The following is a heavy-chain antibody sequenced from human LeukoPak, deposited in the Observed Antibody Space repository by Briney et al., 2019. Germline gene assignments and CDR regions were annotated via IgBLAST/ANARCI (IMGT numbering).Heavy chain of an antibody. CDR3: ACHYDILAGYYTYYYGMDV. CDR2: IYTSGST. CDR1: GGSISSYY. J-gene: IGHJ6*02. D-gene: IGHD3-9*01. V-gene: IGHV4-4*07. Sequence: PSETLSLTCTVSGGSISSYYWSWIRQPAGKGLEWIGRIYTSGSTNYNPSLKSRVTMSVDTSKNQFSLKLSSVTAADTAVYYCACHYDILAGYYTYYYGMDVWGQGTTVTVSS.